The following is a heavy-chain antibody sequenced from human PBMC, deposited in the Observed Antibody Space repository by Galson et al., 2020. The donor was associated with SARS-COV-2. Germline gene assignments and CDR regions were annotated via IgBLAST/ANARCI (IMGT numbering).Heavy chain of an antibody. CDR2: IYYSGST. CDR1: GGSISSSSYY. Sequence: TLSLTCTVSGGSISSSSYYWGWIRQPPGKGLEWIGSIYYSGSTYYNPSLKSRVTISVDTSKNQFSLKLSSVTAADTAVYYCARSYYDFWSGPPDYGMDVWGQGTTVTVSS. D-gene: IGHD3-3*01. J-gene: IGHJ6*02. V-gene: IGHV4-39*01. CDR3: ARSYYDFWSGPPDYGMDV.